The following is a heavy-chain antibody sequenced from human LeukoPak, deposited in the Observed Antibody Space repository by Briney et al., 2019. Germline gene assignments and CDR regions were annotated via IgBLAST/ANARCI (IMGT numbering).Heavy chain of an antibody. CDR1: GGSISSSSYY. J-gene: IGHJ6*02. D-gene: IGHD3-10*01. CDR3: ARGGEIGGYYGMDV. Sequence: ASETLSLTCTVSGGSISSSSYYWGWIRQPPGKGLEWIGSIYDSGSTYYNPSLKSRVTISVDTSKNQFSLKLNSVTAADTAVYYCARGGEIGGYYGMDVWGQGTTVTVSS. CDR2: IYDSGST. V-gene: IGHV4-39*01.